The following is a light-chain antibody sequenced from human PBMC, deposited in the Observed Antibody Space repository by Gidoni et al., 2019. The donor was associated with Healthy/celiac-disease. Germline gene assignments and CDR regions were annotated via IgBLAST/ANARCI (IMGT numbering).Light chain of an antibody. V-gene: IGKV1-8*01. J-gene: IGKJ1*01. CDR2: AAS. CDR3: QQYYSYPRT. CDR1: QGISSY. Sequence: AIRMTQSPSSFSASIGDRVTITRRASQGISSYLALYQQTPGKAPNLLIYAASTLQSGVPSRFSGSGSTTDFTLTISCLQSEDFANYCCQQYYSYPRTFGQGTKVDIK.